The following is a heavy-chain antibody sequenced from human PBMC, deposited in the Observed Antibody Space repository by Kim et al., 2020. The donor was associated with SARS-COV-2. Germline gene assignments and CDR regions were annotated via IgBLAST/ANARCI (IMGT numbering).Heavy chain of an antibody. J-gene: IGHJ3*02. D-gene: IGHD1-26*01. CDR3: ARGSSGNYRAFDI. Sequence: SAVSVKSRITINPDTSKNQFSLQLNSVTPEDTALYYCARGSSGNYRAFDIWGQGTMITVSS. V-gene: IGHV6-1*01.